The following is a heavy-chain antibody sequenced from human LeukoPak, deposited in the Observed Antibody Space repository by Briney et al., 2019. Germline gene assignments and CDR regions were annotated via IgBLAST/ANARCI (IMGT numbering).Heavy chain of an antibody. Sequence: ASVKVSCKVSGYTLTELSMHWVRQAPGKGLEWMGGFDPEDGETIYAQKFQGRVTMTEDTSTDTAYMELSSLRSEDTAVYDCARAYYHDSSDYYFPLDYWGQGTLVTVSS. D-gene: IGHD3-22*01. CDR2: FDPEDGET. V-gene: IGHV1-24*01. CDR1: GYTLTELS. CDR3: ARAYYHDSSDYYFPLDY. J-gene: IGHJ4*02.